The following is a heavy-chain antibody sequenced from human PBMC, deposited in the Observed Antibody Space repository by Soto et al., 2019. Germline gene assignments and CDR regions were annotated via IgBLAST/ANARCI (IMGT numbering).Heavy chain of an antibody. V-gene: IGHV3-30-3*01. CDR2: ISYDGSNK. CDR1: GFTFSSYA. D-gene: IGHD7-27*01. Sequence: QVQLVESGGGVVQPGRSLRLSCAASGFTFSSYAMHWVRQAPGKGLEWVAVISYDGSNKYYADSVKGRFTISRDNSKNTLYLQMNSLRAEDTAVYYCARDRSNDFQHWGQGTLVTVSS. J-gene: IGHJ1*01. CDR3: ARDRSNDFQH.